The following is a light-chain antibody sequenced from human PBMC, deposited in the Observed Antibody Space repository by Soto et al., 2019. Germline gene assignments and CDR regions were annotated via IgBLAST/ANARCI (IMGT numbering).Light chain of an antibody. CDR2: YVD. V-gene: IGLV2-14*03. J-gene: IGLJ1*01. Sequence: QSALTQPASVSGSPGQSITISCTGTSRDVGAYDYVSWYLQYPDKAPQLLIYYVDHRPSGVSSRFSGSKSGNTASLTISGLQAEDEGDYYCCSYADGSIYFFGTGTQVTVL. CDR3: CSYADGSIYF. CDR1: SRDVGAYDY.